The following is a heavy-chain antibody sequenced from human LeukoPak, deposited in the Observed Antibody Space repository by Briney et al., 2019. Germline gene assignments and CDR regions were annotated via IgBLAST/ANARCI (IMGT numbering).Heavy chain of an antibody. D-gene: IGHD2-15*01. CDR3: ARSPLGYCSGNSCSYFEY. CDR1: GYSFTNYW. CDR2: IYPGDSDT. Sequence: GESLKISCKGSGYSFTNYWIGWVRQMPGKGLEWMGIIYPGDSDTRCSPSFQGQVTISADKSISTAYLQWSSLKASDTAMYYCARSPLGYCSGNSCSYFEYWGQGTLVTVSS. J-gene: IGHJ4*02. V-gene: IGHV5-51*01.